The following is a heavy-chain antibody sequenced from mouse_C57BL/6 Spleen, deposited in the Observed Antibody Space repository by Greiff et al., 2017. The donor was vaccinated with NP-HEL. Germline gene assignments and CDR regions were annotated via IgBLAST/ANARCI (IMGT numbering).Heavy chain of an antibody. CDR3: ARGDWDGDYFDY. D-gene: IGHD4-1*01. Sequence: VQLQQSGAELVRPGTSVKVSCKASGYAFTNYLIEWVKQRPGQGLEWIGVINPGSGGTNYNEKFKGKATLTADKSSSTAYMQLSSLTSEDSAVYFCARGDWDGDYFDYWGQGTTLTVSS. CDR2: INPGSGGT. CDR1: GYAFTNYL. J-gene: IGHJ2*01. V-gene: IGHV1-54*01.